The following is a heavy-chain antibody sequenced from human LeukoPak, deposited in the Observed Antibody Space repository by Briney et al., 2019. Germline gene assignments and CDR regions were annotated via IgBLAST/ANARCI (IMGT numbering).Heavy chain of an antibody. CDR2: INHSGST. J-gene: IGHJ4*02. D-gene: IGHD5-24*01. V-gene: IGHV4-34*01. CDR3: AREGGPRWLQSHPWLH. CDR1: GGSFSGYY. Sequence: SETLSLTCAVYGGSFSGYYWSWIRQPPGKGLEWIGEINHSGSTNYNPSLKGRVTISVDTSKNQFSLKLSSVTAADTAVYYCAREGGPRWLQSHPWLHWGQGTLVTVSS.